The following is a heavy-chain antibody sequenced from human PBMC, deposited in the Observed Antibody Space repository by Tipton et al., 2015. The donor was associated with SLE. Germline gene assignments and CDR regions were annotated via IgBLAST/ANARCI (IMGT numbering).Heavy chain of an antibody. Sequence: TLSLTCTVSGDSISSYYWSWIRQPPGKGLEWIGYIYYSGSTYYNPSLKSRVTISVDTSKNQFSLKLSSVTAADTAVYYCARWGMGSSWGYWGQGTLVTVSS. D-gene: IGHD6-13*01. CDR1: GDSISSYY. V-gene: IGHV4-59*04. CDR2: IYYSGST. CDR3: ARWGMGSSWGY. J-gene: IGHJ4*02.